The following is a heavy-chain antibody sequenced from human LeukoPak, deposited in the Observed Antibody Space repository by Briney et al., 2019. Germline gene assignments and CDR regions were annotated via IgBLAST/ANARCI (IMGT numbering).Heavy chain of an antibody. Sequence: GGSLRLSCAASGFSFNKNWMSWVRRAPGKGLEWVANIKEDGSEKYYVDSVTGRFTISRDNADYSLYLQMNSLRVEDTAVYYCATSGNLGNDFWGQGTLVTVSS. V-gene: IGHV3-7*01. J-gene: IGHJ4*02. CDR2: IKEDGSEK. CDR1: GFSFNKNW. CDR3: ATSGNLGNDF. D-gene: IGHD2/OR15-2a*01.